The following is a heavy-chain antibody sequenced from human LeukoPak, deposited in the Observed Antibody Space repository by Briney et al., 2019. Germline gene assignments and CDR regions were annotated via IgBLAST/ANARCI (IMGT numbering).Heavy chain of an antibody. CDR1: GFTFSRYW. CDR2: IKQDGSAQ. CDR3: ASSRNEYNRRDY. V-gene: IGHV3-7*03. D-gene: IGHD5-24*01. J-gene: IGHJ4*02. Sequence: GGSLRLSCAASGFTFSRYWMNWVRQAPGKGLEWVANIKQDGSAQNYVDSVKGRFTISRDNAGNSLYLQMNSLRAEDTAVYYCASSRNEYNRRDYWGQGTLVTVSS.